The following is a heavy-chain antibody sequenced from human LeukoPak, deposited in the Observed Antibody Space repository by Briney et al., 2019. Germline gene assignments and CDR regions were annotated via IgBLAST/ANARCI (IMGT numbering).Heavy chain of an antibody. J-gene: IGHJ3*02. V-gene: IGHV4-34*01. CDR3: ARENTVTTGFEYGAFDI. D-gene: IGHD4-17*01. CDR2: INHSGST. Sequence: SETLSLTCAVYGGSFSGYYWSWIRQPPGKGLEWIGEINHSGSTNYNPSLKSRVTISVDTSKNQFSLKLSSVTAADTAVYYCARENTVTTGFEYGAFDIWGQGTMVTVSS. CDR1: GGSFSGYY.